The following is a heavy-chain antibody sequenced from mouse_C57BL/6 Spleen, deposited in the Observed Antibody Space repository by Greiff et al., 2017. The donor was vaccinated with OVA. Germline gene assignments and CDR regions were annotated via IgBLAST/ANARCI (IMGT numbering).Heavy chain of an antibody. CDR3: ARKYGRSYWYFDV. Sequence: DVKLVESEGGLVQPGSSLKLSCTASGFTFSDYYMAWVRQVPETGLEWVANINYDGSSTYYLDSLKSRFIISRDNAKNCRYRQMSSLKSEDTATYYCARKYGRSYWYFDVWGTGTTVTVSS. D-gene: IGHD1-1*01. CDR2: INYDGSST. J-gene: IGHJ1*03. CDR1: GFTFSDYY. V-gene: IGHV5-16*01.